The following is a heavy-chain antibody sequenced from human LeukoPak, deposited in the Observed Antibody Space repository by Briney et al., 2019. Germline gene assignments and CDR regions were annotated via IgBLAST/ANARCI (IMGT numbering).Heavy chain of an antibody. CDR1: GGSIRNYF. J-gene: IGHJ4*02. Sequence: SETLSLTCTVSGGSIRNYFWSWIRQPPGKGLESIAYFYYSDSTNYNPSLKSRLTISLDTSKKQFSLKVSSVTAADTALYFCARQTATDGSSFDYWGQGTLVTVSS. CDR3: ARQTATDGSSFDY. D-gene: IGHD3-10*01. V-gene: IGHV4-59*08. CDR2: FYYSDST.